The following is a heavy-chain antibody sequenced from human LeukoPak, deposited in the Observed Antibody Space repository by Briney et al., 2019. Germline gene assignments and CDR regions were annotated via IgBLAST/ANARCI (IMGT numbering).Heavy chain of an antibody. CDR2: ISYDGSNK. CDR3: AKGGGYESAGDY. V-gene: IGHV3-30*18. D-gene: IGHD5-12*01. J-gene: IGHJ4*02. CDR1: GFTFSSYG. Sequence: PGRSLRLSCAASGFTFSSYGMHWVRQAPGKGLEWVAVISYDGSNKYYADSAKGRFTISRDNSKNTLYLQMNSLRAEDTAVYYCAKGGGYESAGDYWGQGTLVTVSS.